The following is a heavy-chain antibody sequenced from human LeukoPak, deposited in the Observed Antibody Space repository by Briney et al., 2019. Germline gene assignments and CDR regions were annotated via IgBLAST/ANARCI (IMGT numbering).Heavy chain of an antibody. V-gene: IGHV1-18*01. CDR2: ISAYNGST. CDR1: DFSFTSYG. D-gene: IGHD6-19*01. J-gene: IGHJ6*02. CDR3: ARDLTSNVAVTEYHYYAMDV. Sequence: ASVKVSCKASDFSFTSYGMSWVRQAPGQGLEWMGWISAYNGSTKYAQKLQCRVTMTTDTSTGTAYMELRSLRPDDTAVYYCARDLTSNVAVTEYHYYAMDVWGQGTTVTVSS.